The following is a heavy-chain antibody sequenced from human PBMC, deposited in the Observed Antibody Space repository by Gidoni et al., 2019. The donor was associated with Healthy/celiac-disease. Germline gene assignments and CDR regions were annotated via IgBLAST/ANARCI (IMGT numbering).Heavy chain of an antibody. Sequence: QVQLVQSGAEVKTPGASVQVSCKASGYTSTGYYMPWVRQAPGQGLEWMGWINHNSGGTNYAQKFQGRVTMTRDTSISTAYMELSRLRSDDTAVYYCARGGSVTTEYFQHWGQGTLVTVSS. J-gene: IGHJ1*01. CDR1: GYTSTGYY. V-gene: IGHV1-2*02. CDR3: ARGGSVTTEYFQH. D-gene: IGHD4-17*01. CDR2: INHNSGGT.